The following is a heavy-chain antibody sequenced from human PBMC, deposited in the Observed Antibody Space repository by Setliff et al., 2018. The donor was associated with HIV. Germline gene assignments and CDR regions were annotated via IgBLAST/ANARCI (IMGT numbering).Heavy chain of an antibody. CDR2: ISVYNGNT. CDR1: GYTFIDYY. CDR3: ASEGITMVRGAIIRSAFDI. J-gene: IGHJ3*02. V-gene: IGHV1-18*04. D-gene: IGHD3-10*01. Sequence: ASVKVSCKASGYTFIDYYIHWVRQAPGQGLEWMGWISVYNGNTHYGQKFQGRVIVTAETSTSTAYMELTSLRSDDTAVYYCASEGITMVRGAIIRSAFDIWGQGTMVTVSS.